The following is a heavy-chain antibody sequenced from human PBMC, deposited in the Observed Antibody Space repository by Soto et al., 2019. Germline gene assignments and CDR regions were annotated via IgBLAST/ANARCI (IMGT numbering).Heavy chain of an antibody. Sequence: SVKVSCKASGFTFTSSAVQWVRQARGQRLEWIGWIVVGSGNTNYAQKFQERVTITRDMSTSTAYMELSSLRSEDTAVYYCAAAVQLWLGGRYYYYYGMDVWGQGTTVTVSS. J-gene: IGHJ6*02. CDR3: AAAVQLWLGGRYYYYYGMDV. CDR1: GFTFTSSA. CDR2: IVVGSGNT. D-gene: IGHD5-18*01. V-gene: IGHV1-58*01.